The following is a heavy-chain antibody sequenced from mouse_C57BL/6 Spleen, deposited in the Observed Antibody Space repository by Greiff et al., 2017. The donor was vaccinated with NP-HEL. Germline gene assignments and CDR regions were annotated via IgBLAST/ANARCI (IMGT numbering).Heavy chain of an antibody. D-gene: IGHD1-1*01. Sequence: QVQLQQPGAELVKPGASVKVSCKASGYTFTSYWMHWVKQRPGQGLEWIGRLHPSDSDTNYNQKFKGKATLTVDKSSSTAYMQLSSLTSEDSAVYYCACYYYGSSYVDYWGQGTTLTVSS. CDR2: LHPSDSDT. CDR3: ACYYYGSSYVDY. V-gene: IGHV1-74*01. CDR1: GYTFTSYW. J-gene: IGHJ2*01.